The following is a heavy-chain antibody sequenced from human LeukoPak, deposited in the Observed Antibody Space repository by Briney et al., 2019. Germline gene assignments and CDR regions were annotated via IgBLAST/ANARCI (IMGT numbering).Heavy chain of an antibody. J-gene: IGHJ5*02. CDR1: GGTFSSYT. D-gene: IGHD3-3*01. CDR2: IIPILGIA. V-gene: IGHV1-69*02. CDR3: ARPTTIFGVVIIGWCDP. Sequence: SVKVSCKASGGTFSSYTISWVRQAPGQGLEWMGRIIPILGIANYAQKFQGKVTITADKSTSTAYIELSSLRSEDTGVYYCARPTTIFGVVIIGWCDPWGQGTLVTVSS.